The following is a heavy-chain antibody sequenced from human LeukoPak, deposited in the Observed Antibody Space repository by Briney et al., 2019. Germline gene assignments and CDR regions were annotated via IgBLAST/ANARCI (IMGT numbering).Heavy chain of an antibody. CDR3: ARVSAADAFDI. CDR2: INHSGST. Sequence: SETPSLTCAVYGGSFSGYYWSWIRQPPGKGLEWIGEINHSGSTNYNPSLKSRVTISVDTSKNQFSLKLSSVTAADTAVYYCARVSAADAFDIWGQGTMVTVSS. J-gene: IGHJ3*02. CDR1: GGSFSGYY. D-gene: IGHD1-26*01. V-gene: IGHV4-34*01.